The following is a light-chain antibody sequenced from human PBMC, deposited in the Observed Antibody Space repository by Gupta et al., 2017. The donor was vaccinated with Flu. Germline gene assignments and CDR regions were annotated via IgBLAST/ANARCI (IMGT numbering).Light chain of an antibody. CDR2: EVS. CDR3: SSYAGSSKWV. CDR1: GSDVGGYHS. J-gene: IGLJ3*02. V-gene: IGLV2-8*01. Sequence: QSAPTQPPSASGSPGPSVTISCTGTGSDVGGYHSVSWFQQHPGKAPKPMMYEVSKRPSGVPDRFSCSKSGNTASLTVSALQAEDEADYFCSSYAGSSKWVCGGGTKVTVL.